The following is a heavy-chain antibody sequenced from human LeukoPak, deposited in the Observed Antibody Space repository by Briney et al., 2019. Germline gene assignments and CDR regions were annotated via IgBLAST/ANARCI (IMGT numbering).Heavy chain of an antibody. V-gene: IGHV4-34*01. CDR2: INHSGST. CDR1: GGSFSGYY. CDR3: ARGRGGSFTDFDY. J-gene: IGHJ4*02. Sequence: SETLSLTCAVYGGSFSGYYWSWIRQPPGKGLEWIGEINHSGSTNYNPSLKSRVTISVDTSKNQFSLKLSSVTAADTAVYYCARGRGGSFTDFDYWGQGTLVTVSS. D-gene: IGHD1-26*01.